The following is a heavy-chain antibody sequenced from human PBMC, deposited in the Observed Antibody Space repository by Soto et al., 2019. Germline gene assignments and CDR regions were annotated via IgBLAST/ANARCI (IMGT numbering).Heavy chain of an antibody. D-gene: IGHD1-26*01. J-gene: IGHJ3*02. CDR3: ASLLVSYDAFDI. V-gene: IGHV4-39*01. Sequence: SETLSLTCTVSGGSISSSSYYWGWIRQPPGKGLEWIGSIYYSGSTYYNPSLKSRVTISVDTSKNQFSLKLSSVTAADTAVYYCASLLVSYDAFDIWGQGTMVTVSS. CDR1: GGSISSSSYY. CDR2: IYYSGST.